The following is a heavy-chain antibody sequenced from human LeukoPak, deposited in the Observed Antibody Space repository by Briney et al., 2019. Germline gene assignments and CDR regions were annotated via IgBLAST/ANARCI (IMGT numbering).Heavy chain of an antibody. D-gene: IGHD3-10*01. CDR2: ISAYNGNT. CDR1: GYTFTSYG. V-gene: IGHV1-18*01. Sequence: ASVKVSCKASGYTFTSYGISWVRQAPGQGLEWMGWISAYNGNTNYAQKLRGRVTMTTDTSTSTAYMELRSLRSDDTAVYYCAREYGSGSYYHYYGMDVWGQGTTVTVSS. J-gene: IGHJ6*02. CDR3: AREYGSGSYYHYYGMDV.